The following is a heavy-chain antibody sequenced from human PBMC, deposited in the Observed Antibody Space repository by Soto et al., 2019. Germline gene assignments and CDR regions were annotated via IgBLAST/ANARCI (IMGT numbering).Heavy chain of an antibody. D-gene: IGHD3-9*01. J-gene: IGHJ6*02. CDR3: AKDLSAILTGYYRGYYGMDV. Sequence: PGGSLRVSCAASGFTFDDYAMHWVRQAPGKGLEWVSGISWNSGSIGYADSVKGRFTISRDNAKNSLYLQMNSLRAEDTALYYCAKDLSAILTGYYRGYYGMDVWGQGTTVTVSS. V-gene: IGHV3-9*01. CDR2: ISWNSGSI. CDR1: GFTFDDYA.